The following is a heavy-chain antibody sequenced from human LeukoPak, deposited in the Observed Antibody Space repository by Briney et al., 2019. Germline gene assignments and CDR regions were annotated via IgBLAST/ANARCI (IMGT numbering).Heavy chain of an antibody. J-gene: IGHJ3*02. D-gene: IGHD5-12*01. CDR2: ISYDGSNK. CDR1: GFTVSSNY. V-gene: IGHV3-30*18. Sequence: GGSLRLSCAASGFTVSSNYMSWVRQAPGKGLEGVAVISYDGSNKYYADSVKGRFTISRDNSKNTLYLQMNSLRAEDTAVYYCAKDLGSGYDYYAFDIWGQGTMVTVSS. CDR3: AKDLGSGYDYYAFDI.